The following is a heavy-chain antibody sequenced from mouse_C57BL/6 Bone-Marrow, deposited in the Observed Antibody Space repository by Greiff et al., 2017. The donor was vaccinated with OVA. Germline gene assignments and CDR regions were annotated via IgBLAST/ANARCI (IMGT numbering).Heavy chain of an antibody. V-gene: IGHV14-4*01. CDR3: TTKFPFAY. CDR2: IDPENGDT. J-gene: IGHJ3*01. Sequence: EVQRVESGAELVRPGASVKLSCTASGFNIKDDYMHWVKQRPEQGLEWIGWIDPENGDTEYASKFQGKATITADTSSNTAYLQLSSLTSEDTAVYYCTTKFPFAYWGQGTLVTVSA. CDR1: GFNIKDDY.